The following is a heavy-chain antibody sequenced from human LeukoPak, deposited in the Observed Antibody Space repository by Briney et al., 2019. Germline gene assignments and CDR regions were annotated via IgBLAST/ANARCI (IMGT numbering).Heavy chain of an antibody. CDR3: ARVRVGATSEYFDY. D-gene: IGHD1-26*01. CDR1: GFTFSSYA. Sequence: GGSLRLSCAASGFTFSSYAMHWVRQAPGKGLEWVAVISYDGSNKYYADSVKGRFTISRDNSKNTLYLQMNSLRAEDTAVYYCARVRVGATSEYFDYWGQGTLVTVSS. J-gene: IGHJ4*02. V-gene: IGHV3-30-3*01. CDR2: ISYDGSNK.